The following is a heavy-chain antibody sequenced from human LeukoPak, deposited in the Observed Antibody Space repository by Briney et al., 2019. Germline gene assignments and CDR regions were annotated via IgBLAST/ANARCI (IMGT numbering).Heavy chain of an antibody. J-gene: IGHJ6*02. Sequence: SEILSLTCTVSGGSISSYYWSWIRQPPGKGLEWIGYIYYSGSTNYNPSLKSRVTISVDRSKNQFSLKLSSVTAADTALYYCARLVMSSTTNYYYGMDVWGQGTTVTVSS. CDR3: ARLVMSSTTNYYYGMDV. D-gene: IGHD2/OR15-2a*01. CDR2: IYYSGST. CDR1: GGSISSYY. V-gene: IGHV4-59*08.